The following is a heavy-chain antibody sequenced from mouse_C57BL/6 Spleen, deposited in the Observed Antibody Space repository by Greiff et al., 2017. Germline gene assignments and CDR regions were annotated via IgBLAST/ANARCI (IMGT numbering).Heavy chain of an antibody. V-gene: IGHV14-4*01. CDR2: IDPENGDT. CDR1: GFNIKDDY. D-gene: IGHD2-3*01. Sequence: VQLQQSGAELVRPGASVKLSCTASGFNIKDDYMHWVKQRPEQGLEWIGWIDPENGDTEYASKFQGKATITADTSSNTAYLQLSSLTSEDTAVYYCTTGTFDGPYAMDYWGQGTSVTVSS. CDR3: TTGTFDGPYAMDY. J-gene: IGHJ4*01.